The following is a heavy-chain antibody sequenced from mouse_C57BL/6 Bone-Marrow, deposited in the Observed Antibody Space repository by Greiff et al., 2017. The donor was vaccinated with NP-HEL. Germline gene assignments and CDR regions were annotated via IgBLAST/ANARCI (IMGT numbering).Heavy chain of an antibody. J-gene: IGHJ2*01. V-gene: IGHV1-26*01. D-gene: IGHD2-2*01. CDR2: INPNNGGT. CDR1: GYTFTDYY. Sequence: VQLQQSGPELVKPGASVKISCKASGYTFTDYYMNWVKQSHGKSLEWIGDINPNNGGTSYNQKFKGKATLTVDKSSSTAYMELRSLTSEDSAVYYCARKRLPFDYWGQGTTLTVSS. CDR3: ARKRLPFDY.